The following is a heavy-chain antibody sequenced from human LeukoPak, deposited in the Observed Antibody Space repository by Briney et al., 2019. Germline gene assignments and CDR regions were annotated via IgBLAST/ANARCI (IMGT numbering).Heavy chain of an antibody. CDR3: ARGVSVGAITMVRGRTWFDP. CDR1: GGSISSSNW. CDR2: IYHSGST. Sequence: PSETLSLTCAVSGGSISSSNWWSWVRQPPGKGLEWIGEIYHSGSTNYNPSLKSRVTISVDKSKNQFSLKLSSVTAADTAVYYCARGVSVGAITMVRGRTWFDPWGQGTLVTVSS. V-gene: IGHV4-4*02. D-gene: IGHD3-10*01. J-gene: IGHJ5*02.